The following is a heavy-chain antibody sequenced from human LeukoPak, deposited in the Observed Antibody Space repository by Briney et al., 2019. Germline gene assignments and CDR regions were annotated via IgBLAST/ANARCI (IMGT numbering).Heavy chain of an antibody. V-gene: IGHV4-61*02. CDR1: GGSISSGSYY. J-gene: IGHJ6*03. CDR3: ARNGGYSYGLGFRFNYYYYMDV. D-gene: IGHD5-18*01. CDR2: IYTSGST. Sequence: PSETLSLTCTVSGGSISSGSYYWSWIRQPAGKGLEWIGRIYTSGSTNYNPSLKSRVTISVDTSKNQFSLKLSSVTAADTAVYYCARNGGYSYGLGFRFNYYYYMDVWGKGTTVTISS.